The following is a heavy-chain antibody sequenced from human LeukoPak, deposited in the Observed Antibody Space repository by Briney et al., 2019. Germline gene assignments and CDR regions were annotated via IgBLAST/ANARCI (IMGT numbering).Heavy chain of an antibody. CDR1: GFTFSSYA. J-gene: IGHJ6*03. CDR2: ISSNGVNT. CDR3: ARRHNYYYYTDV. Sequence: PGGSLRLSCAASGFTFSSYAMHWVRQAPGKGPEYVSAISSNGVNTYYADSVRGRFTISRDNSKDTLYLQMPSLRSQDIAVHYCARRHNYYYYTDVWGKGTTVTVSS. V-gene: IGHV3-64*02.